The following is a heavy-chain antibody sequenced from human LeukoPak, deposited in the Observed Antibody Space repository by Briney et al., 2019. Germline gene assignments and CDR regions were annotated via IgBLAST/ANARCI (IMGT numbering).Heavy chain of an antibody. CDR1: GFTFSGYA. CDR3: AKVALGYCSGSSCYYFDY. J-gene: IGHJ4*02. D-gene: IGHD2-15*01. Sequence: PGGSLRLSCEASGFTFSGYAMSWVRQAPGKGLEWVSSINAFGARTYYADSVKGRFTISRDNSKNTLYLQMNSLRAEDTDLYYCAKVALGYCSGSSCYYFDYGGQGSLVTVSS. V-gene: IGHV3-23*01. CDR2: INAFGART.